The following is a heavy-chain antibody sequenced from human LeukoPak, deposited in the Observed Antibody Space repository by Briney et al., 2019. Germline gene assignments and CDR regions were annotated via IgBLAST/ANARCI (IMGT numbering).Heavy chain of an antibody. Sequence: AGGSLRLSCAASGFSFRSYAINWVRQAPGKGLEWVSAISGSGGSTYYADSVKGRFTISRDFSKNTLYLQMNNLRAEDTAVYYCAKDRATVTPTVFDYWGQGTLVTVSS. J-gene: IGHJ4*02. CDR3: AKDRATVTPTVFDY. V-gene: IGHV3-23*01. D-gene: IGHD4-17*01. CDR2: ISGSGGST. CDR1: GFSFRSYA.